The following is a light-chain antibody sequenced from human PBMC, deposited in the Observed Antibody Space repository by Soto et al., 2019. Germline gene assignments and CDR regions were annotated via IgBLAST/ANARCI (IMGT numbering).Light chain of an antibody. V-gene: IGKV1-33*01. CDR2: GAS. CDR1: QDIHQY. Sequence: DIQMTQSPSSLSASVGDRVTITCQASQDIHQYLNWYQQKPGKPPTLLIYGASTLETGVPSRFSGRGSGTYFTFTISTLQPEDIATYYCQQHEDFPLTFGPGTTVDI. J-gene: IGKJ3*01. CDR3: QQHEDFPLT.